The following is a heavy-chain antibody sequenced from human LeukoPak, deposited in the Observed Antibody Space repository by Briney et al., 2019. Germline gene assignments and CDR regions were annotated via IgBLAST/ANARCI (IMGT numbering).Heavy chain of an antibody. J-gene: IGHJ4*02. CDR3: ARVIAVAGTDTFDY. Sequence: ASVKVSCKASGYTFTSYYMHWVRQAPGQGLEWMGWISAYNGNTNYAQKLQGRVTMTTDTSTSTAYMEVRSQRSDDTAVYYCARVIAVAGTDTFDYWGQGTLVTVSS. CDR1: GYTFTSYY. V-gene: IGHV1-18*04. D-gene: IGHD6-19*01. CDR2: ISAYNGNT.